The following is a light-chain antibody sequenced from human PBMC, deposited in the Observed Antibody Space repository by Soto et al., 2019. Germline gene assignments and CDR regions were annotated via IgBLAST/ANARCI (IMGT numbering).Light chain of an antibody. CDR2: GAS. Sequence: EIVLTQSPGTLSLSPGESATLSCRASQSVSSSYLAWYQQKPGHALRLLIYGASSRATSIPDRFSGSGSGTDFTLTISRLEPEDLAVYYCQHDCSSPMYTFGQGTKLVIK. CDR3: QHDCSSPMYT. V-gene: IGKV3-20*01. CDR1: QSVSSSY. J-gene: IGKJ2*01.